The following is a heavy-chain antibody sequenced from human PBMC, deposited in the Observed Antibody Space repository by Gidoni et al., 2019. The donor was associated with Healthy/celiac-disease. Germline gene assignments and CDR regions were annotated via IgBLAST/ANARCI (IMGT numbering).Heavy chain of an antibody. CDR2: INHSGST. J-gene: IGHJ5*02. Sequence: QVQLQQWGAGLLKPSETLSLTRPVYGGSFSGYYRSWIRQPPGKGLEWIGEINHSGSTNYNPSLKSRVTISVDTSKNQFSLKLSSVTAADTAVYYCARGMAVAGNWFDPWGQGTLVTVSS. CDR3: ARGMAVAGNWFDP. V-gene: IGHV4-34*01. CDR1: GGSFSGYY. D-gene: IGHD6-19*01.